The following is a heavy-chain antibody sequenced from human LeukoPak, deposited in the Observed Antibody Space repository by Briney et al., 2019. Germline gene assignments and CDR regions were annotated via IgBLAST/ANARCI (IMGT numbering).Heavy chain of an antibody. CDR3: ASSYDILTGYFILSDY. V-gene: IGHV1-2*02. J-gene: IGHJ4*02. D-gene: IGHD3-9*01. Sequence: ASVKVSCKASGYTFTGYYMHWVRQAPGQGLEWMGWINPNSGGTNYAQKFQGRVTMTRDTSISTAYMELSRLRSDDTAVYYCASSYDILTGYFILSDYWGQGTLVTVSS. CDR1: GYTFTGYY. CDR2: INPNSGGT.